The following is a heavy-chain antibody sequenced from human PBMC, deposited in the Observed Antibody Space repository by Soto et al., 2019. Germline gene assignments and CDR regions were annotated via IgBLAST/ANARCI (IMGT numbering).Heavy chain of an antibody. D-gene: IGHD6-13*01. Sequence: GSLRLSCAASGFNFRGYAMHWVRQAPGKGLEWVALISYDGSNDYYADSVKGRFTISRDNSKNTLFLQINTLRPDDTAVYYCAREGDARSWYRFEFWGQGTLVTVSS. V-gene: IGHV3-30*04. J-gene: IGHJ4*02. CDR1: GFNFRGYA. CDR2: ISYDGSND. CDR3: AREGDARSWYRFEF.